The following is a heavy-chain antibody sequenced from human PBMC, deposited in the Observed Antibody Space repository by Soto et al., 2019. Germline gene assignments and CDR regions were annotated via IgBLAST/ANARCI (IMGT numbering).Heavy chain of an antibody. CDR3: TTGLLGGGGHIYYYMDV. CDR2: IKSKTDGGTT. CDR1: GFTFSNAW. V-gene: IGHV3-15*01. D-gene: IGHD2-15*01. J-gene: IGHJ6*03. Sequence: GGSLRLSCAASGFTFSNAWMSWVRQAPGKGLEWVGRIKSKTDGGTTDYAAPVKGRFTISRDDSKNTLYLQMNSLKTEDTAVYYCTTGLLGGGGHIYYYMDVWGKGTTVTVSS.